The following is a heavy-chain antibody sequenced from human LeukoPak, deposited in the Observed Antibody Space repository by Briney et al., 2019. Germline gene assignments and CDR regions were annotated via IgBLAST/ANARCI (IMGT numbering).Heavy chain of an antibody. D-gene: IGHD3-16*02. Sequence: GASVKVSCEASGYTFTGYYMHWVRQAPGQGLEWMGWINPNSGGTNYAQKFQGRVTMTRDTSISTAYMELSRLRSDDTAVYYCARVMTDTNDYVWGSYRRQVDYWGQGTLVTVSS. CDR1: GYTFTGYY. V-gene: IGHV1-2*02. CDR3: ARVMTDTNDYVWGSYRRQVDY. J-gene: IGHJ4*02. CDR2: INPNSGGT.